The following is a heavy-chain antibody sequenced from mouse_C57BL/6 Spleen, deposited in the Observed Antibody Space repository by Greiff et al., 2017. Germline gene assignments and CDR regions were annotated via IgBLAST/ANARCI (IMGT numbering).Heavy chain of an antibody. D-gene: IGHD2-4*01. CDR3: ARDPYSDYDRYYAMDY. J-gene: IGHJ4*01. CDR1: GFTFSSYA. CDR2: ISDGGSYT. Sequence: DVQLQESGGGLVKPGGSLKLSCAASGFTFSSYAMSWVRQTPEKRLEWVATISDGGSYTYYPDNVKGRFTISRDNAKTNLYLQMSHLKSEDTAMYYCARDPYSDYDRYYAMDYWGQGTSVTVSS. V-gene: IGHV5-4*01.